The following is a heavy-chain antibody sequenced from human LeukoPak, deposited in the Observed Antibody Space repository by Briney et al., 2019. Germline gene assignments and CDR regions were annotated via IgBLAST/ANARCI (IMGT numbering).Heavy chain of an antibody. CDR1: GGSFSGYY. J-gene: IGHJ4*02. D-gene: IGHD2-15*01. Sequence: SETLSLTCAVYGGSFSGYYWSWIRPPPGKGLEWIGEINHSGSTNYNPSLKSRVTISVDTSKNQFSLKLSSVTAADTAVYYCARGGDCSGGSCSKYYFDYWGQGTLVTVSS. V-gene: IGHV4-34*01. CDR3: ARGGDCSGGSCSKYYFDY. CDR2: INHSGST.